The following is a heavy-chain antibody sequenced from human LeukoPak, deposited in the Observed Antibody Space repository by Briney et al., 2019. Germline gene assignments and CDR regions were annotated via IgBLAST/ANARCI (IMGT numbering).Heavy chain of an antibody. CDR3: ARDAGSRTSPNWFDP. J-gene: IGHJ5*02. V-gene: IGHV3-30*01. CDR1: GFTFSSYA. D-gene: IGHD2-2*01. CDR2: ISYDGSNK. Sequence: GGSLRLSCSASGFTFSSYAMHWVRLAPGKGLEGVAVISYDGSNKYYADSVKGRFTVSRDNSQNTLFLQMNSLRGEDTAVYHCARDAGSRTSPNWFDPWGQGTLVTVSS.